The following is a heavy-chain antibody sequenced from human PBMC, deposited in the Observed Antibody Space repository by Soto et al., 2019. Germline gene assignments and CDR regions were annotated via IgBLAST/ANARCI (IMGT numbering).Heavy chain of an antibody. CDR2: IYDSVNT. CDR3: ARVDHRGYFAILTDY. CDR1: GDSLSSGGHY. V-gene: IGHV4-31*03. D-gene: IGHD3-9*01. Sequence: QVQLQESGPGLVKPSQTLSLTCTVSGDSLSSGGHYWSWIRQHPGKGLEWIGHIYDSVNTYYSPSLRSRVTIPADMSKNQFSLNLRSVTAADTAVYYCARVDHRGYFAILTDYWGQGTLVTVSS. J-gene: IGHJ4*02.